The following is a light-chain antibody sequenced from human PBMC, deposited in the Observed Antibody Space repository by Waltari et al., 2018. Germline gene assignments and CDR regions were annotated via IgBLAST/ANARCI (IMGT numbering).Light chain of an antibody. CDR3: QSTDSSASVWV. J-gene: IGLJ3*02. CDR2: KDT. V-gene: IGLV3-25*03. CDR1: ALAKQY. Sequence: SNNLTQPPSVSVSPGQTARNTSSGDALAKQYAYWYQQKPGQAPVLVIYKDTQRPSGIPERFSGSTSGTTVTLTITGVQAEDEADYYCQSTDSSASVWVFGGGAKLTV.